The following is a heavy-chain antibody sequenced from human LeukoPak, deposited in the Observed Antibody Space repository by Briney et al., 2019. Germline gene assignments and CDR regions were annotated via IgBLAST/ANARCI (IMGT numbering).Heavy chain of an antibody. J-gene: IGHJ1*01. D-gene: IGHD3-22*01. Sequence: GASVKVSCKASGYSFTGNYMHWVRQAPGQGLEWMGWINPNSGDTNFAQKFQGRVTMTRDTSISTVYMELSRLRSDDTAVFYCARGYYDSSAFEYLQHWGQGTLVTVSS. CDR1: GYSFTGNY. CDR3: ARGYYDSSAFEYLQH. V-gene: IGHV1-2*02. CDR2: INPNSGDT.